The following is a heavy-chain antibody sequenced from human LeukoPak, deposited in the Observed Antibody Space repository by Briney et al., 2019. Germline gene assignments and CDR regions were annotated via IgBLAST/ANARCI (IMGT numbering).Heavy chain of an antibody. V-gene: IGHV1-2*06. CDR1: GYTFTGYY. J-gene: IGHJ4*02. CDR3: ARVGSRVAGTYYDILTEDDYFDY. D-gene: IGHD3-9*01. CDR2: INPNSGGT. Sequence: ASVKVSCKASGYTFTGYYMHWVRQAPGQGLEWMGRINPNSGGTNYAQKFQGRVTMTRDTSISTAYTELSRLRSDDTAVYYCARVGSRVAGTYYDILTEDDYFDYWAREPWSPSPQ.